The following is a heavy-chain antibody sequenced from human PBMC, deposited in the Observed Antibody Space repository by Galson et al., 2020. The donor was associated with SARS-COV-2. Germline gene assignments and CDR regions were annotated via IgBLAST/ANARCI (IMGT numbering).Heavy chain of an antibody. D-gene: IGHD6-6*01. CDR2: IYYSGST. V-gene: IGHV4-39*01. CDR3: ARHPLRDWKLVSYYYYGMDV. Sequence: SETLSLTCTVPGGSIRSSSYNWGSIRQPPGKGMARPGRIYYSGSTYYNPSLKSRVTISVDTYKNQFSLKLSSVTAADTAVYYCARHPLRDWKLVSYYYYGMDVWGQGTTVTVSS. CDR1: GGSIRSSSYN. J-gene: IGHJ6*02.